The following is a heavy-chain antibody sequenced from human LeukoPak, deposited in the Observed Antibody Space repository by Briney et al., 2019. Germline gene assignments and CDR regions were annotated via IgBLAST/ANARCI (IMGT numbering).Heavy chain of an antibody. D-gene: IGHD3-16*01. CDR3: ARDLGRVGYYYYYYMDV. CDR2: ISAYNGNT. Sequence: GASVKVSCKASGYTFTSYGISWVRQAPGQGLEWMGWISAYNGNTNYAQKLQGRVTMTTDTSTSTAYMELRSLRSDDTAVYYCARDLGRVGYYYYYYMDVWGKGTTVTVSS. CDR1: GYTFTSYG. V-gene: IGHV1-18*01. J-gene: IGHJ6*03.